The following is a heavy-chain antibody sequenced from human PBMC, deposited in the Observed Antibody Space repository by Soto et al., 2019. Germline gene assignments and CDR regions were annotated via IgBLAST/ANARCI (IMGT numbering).Heavy chain of an antibody. CDR3: AKIVVVTATLGDAFDI. J-gene: IGHJ3*02. D-gene: IGHD2-21*02. CDR1: GFTFSSYA. Sequence: GGSLRLSCAASGFTFSSYAMSWVRQAPGKGLEWVSAISGSGGSTYYADSVKGRFTISRDNSKNTLYLQMNSLRAEGTAVYYCAKIVVVTATLGDAFDIWGQGTMVTVSS. CDR2: ISGSGGST. V-gene: IGHV3-23*01.